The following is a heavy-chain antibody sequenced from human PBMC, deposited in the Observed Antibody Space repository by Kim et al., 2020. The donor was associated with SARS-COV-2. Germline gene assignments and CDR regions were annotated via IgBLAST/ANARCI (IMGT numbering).Heavy chain of an antibody. CDR1: GGSISSSSYY. J-gene: IGHJ4*02. V-gene: IGHV4-39*01. CDR2: IYYSGST. CDR3: ARLLWFLN. D-gene: IGHD3-10*01. Sequence: SETLSVTCTVSGGSISSSSYYWGWIRQPPGKGLEWIGSIYYSGSTYYNPSLKSRVTISVDTSKNQFSLKLSSVSAADTAVYYCARLLWFLNWGQGTLVTVSS.